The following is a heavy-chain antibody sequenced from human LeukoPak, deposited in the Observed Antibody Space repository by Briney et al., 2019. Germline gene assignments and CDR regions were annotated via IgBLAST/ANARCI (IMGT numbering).Heavy chain of an antibody. CDR3: ARAPGGCGGTCPFDY. D-gene: IGHD2-15*01. Sequence: PSETLSLTCTVSGASMSNSFWSWIRQPAGKGLEWIGRIYTSGTTNYNPSLKSRVTLSVDTSNNQFSLTLTSVTAADTALYYCARAPGGCGGTCPFDYWGQGTLVTVSS. CDR2: IYTSGTT. V-gene: IGHV4-4*07. J-gene: IGHJ4*02. CDR1: GASMSNSF.